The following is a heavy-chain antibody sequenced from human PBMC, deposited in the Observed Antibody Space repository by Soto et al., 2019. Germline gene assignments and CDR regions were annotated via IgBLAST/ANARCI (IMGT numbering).Heavy chain of an antibody. CDR2: IYYSGST. J-gene: IGHJ5*02. V-gene: IGHV4-39*01. D-gene: IGHD2-2*01. CDR3: ARHTWGRQRGWFDP. Sequence: QLQLQESGPGLVKPSETLSLTCTVSGGSISSSSYYWGWIRQPLGKGLEWIGSIYYSGSTYYNPSLKSRVNLYVDTSKTTFSLKLSSVTAADTAVYYCARHTWGRQRGWFDPWGQGTLVTVSS. CDR1: GGSISSSSYY.